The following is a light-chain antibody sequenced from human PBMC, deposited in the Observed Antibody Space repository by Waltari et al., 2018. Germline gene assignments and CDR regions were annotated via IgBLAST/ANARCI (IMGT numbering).Light chain of an antibody. CDR1: SSNLANYY. V-gene: IGLV1-51*01. CDR3: ATWDNSLTDVV. Sequence: QSVLTQPPSVSAAPGQQVTISCSGSSSNLANYYVSWYHQLPGAAPKLLIYDNNKRPSGIPDRFSASKSGTSATLGITGLQIGDEADYYCATWDNSLTDVVFGGGTKLTVL. J-gene: IGLJ2*01. CDR2: DNN.